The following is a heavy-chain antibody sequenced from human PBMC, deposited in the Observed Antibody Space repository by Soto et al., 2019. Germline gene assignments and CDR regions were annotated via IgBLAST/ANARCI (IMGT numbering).Heavy chain of an antibody. CDR2: IRSATDGGTT. J-gene: IGHJ4*02. Sequence: EVQLVESGGGLVEPGGSLRLSCAVSGVTLTSVWMNWIRQAPGKAPEWVGRIRSATDGGTTDYAAPVKGRFTISRHDSENTLYLQMNSLKSEDTAVYYCSHGYYQYFNSWGQGTLVTVSS. V-gene: IGHV3-15*07. CDR1: GVTLTSVW. CDR3: SHGYYQYFNS. D-gene: IGHD5-18*01.